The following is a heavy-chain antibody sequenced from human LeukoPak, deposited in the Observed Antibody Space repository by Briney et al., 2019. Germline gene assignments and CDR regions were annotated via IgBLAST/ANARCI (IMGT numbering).Heavy chain of an antibody. V-gene: IGHV3-21*01. CDR3: ARDPYSGNYGNYYYYYMDV. D-gene: IGHD1-26*01. Sequence: GGSLRLSCAASGFTFSSYSMNWVRQAPGKGLEWVSSISSSSSYIFYADSVKGRFTISRDNAKNSLYLQMNSLGPEDTAVYYCARDPYSGNYGNYYYYYMDVWGKGTTVTVSS. CDR2: ISSSSSYI. J-gene: IGHJ6*03. CDR1: GFTFSSYS.